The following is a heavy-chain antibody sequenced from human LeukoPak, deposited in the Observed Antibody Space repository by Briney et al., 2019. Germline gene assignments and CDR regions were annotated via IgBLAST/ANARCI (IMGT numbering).Heavy chain of an antibody. CDR1: GFTFSSYG. CDR3: AKDQIWFGESIDY. CDR2: ISYDGSNK. Sequence: GGSLRLSCAASGFTFSSYGMHWVRQAPGKGLEWVAVISYDGSNKYYADSVKGRFTTSRDNSKNTLYLQMNSLRAEDTAVYYCAKDQIWFGESIDYWGQGTLVTVSS. J-gene: IGHJ4*02. V-gene: IGHV3-30*18. D-gene: IGHD3-10*01.